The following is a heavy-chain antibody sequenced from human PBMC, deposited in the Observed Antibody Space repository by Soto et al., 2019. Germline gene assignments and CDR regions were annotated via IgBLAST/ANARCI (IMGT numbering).Heavy chain of an antibody. CDR2: IYHSGST. CDR3: ARVVGGYYYGMDA. D-gene: IGHD2-2*01. J-gene: IGHJ6*02. CDR1: GGSISSSNW. V-gene: IGHV4-4*02. Sequence: QVQLQESGPGLVKPSGTLSLTCAVSGGSISSSNWWSWVRQPPGKGLEWIGEIYHSGSTNYNPSRNRRVTISLDKSTNQFSLKLSSVTAADTAVYYCARVVGGYYYGMDAWGQGTTVTVSS.